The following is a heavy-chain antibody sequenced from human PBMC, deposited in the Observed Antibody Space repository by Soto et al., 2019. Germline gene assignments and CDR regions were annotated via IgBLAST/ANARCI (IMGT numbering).Heavy chain of an antibody. Sequence: QVQLVQSGAEVKKPGASVKVSCKASGYTFTSYAMHWVRQAPGQRLEWMGWINAGNGNTKYSQKFQGRVTITRDTSACTAYMELSSLRSEDTAVYYCARQSDYIWGSYRSSYYFDYWGQGTLVTVSS. J-gene: IGHJ4*02. D-gene: IGHD3-16*02. CDR3: ARQSDYIWGSYRSSYYFDY. CDR1: GYTFTSYA. V-gene: IGHV1-3*01. CDR2: INAGNGNT.